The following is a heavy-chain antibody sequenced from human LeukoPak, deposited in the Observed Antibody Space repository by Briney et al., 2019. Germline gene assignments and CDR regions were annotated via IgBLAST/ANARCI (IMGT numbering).Heavy chain of an antibody. J-gene: IGHJ5*02. V-gene: IGHV1-3*04. CDR1: GYTFTNYA. CDR3: ARDCTEVP. CDR2: INTGNGNT. Sequence: ASVKVSCKASGYTFTNYAMHWVRQAPGQRLEWMGWINTGNGNTKDSQKFQGGVTITRDTSASTVYMELSSLRSEDTAVYYCARDCTEVPWGQGTLVTVSS. D-gene: IGHD2-21*01.